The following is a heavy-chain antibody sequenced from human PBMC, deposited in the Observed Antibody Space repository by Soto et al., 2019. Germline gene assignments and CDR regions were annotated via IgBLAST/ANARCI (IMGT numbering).Heavy chain of an antibody. CDR3: ARGGWVVVPAAIDYYYYYGMDV. J-gene: IGHJ6*02. Sequence: ASVKVSCKASGYTFTSYGISWVRQAPGQGLEWMGWISAYNGNTNYAQKLQGRATMTTDTSTSTAYMELRSLRSDDTAVYYCARGGWVVVPAAIDYYYYYGMDVWGQGTTVTVSS. CDR1: GYTFTSYG. D-gene: IGHD2-2*02. V-gene: IGHV1-18*01. CDR2: ISAYNGNT.